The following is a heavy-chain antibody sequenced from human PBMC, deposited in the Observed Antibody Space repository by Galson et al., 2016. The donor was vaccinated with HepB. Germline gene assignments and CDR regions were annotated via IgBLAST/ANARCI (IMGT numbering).Heavy chain of an antibody. CDR1: GFTFSSYG. J-gene: IGHJ4*02. D-gene: IGHD6-13*01. V-gene: IGHV3-33*01. CDR3: AREKDSSSWYNFDY. CDR2: IWYDGSNK. Sequence: SLRLSCAASGFTFSSYGMHWVRQAPGKGLEWVAVIWYDGSNKYYADSMKGRFTISRDNSKNTLFLQMNSLRAEDTAEYYCAREKDSSSWYNFDYWGQGTLVTVSS.